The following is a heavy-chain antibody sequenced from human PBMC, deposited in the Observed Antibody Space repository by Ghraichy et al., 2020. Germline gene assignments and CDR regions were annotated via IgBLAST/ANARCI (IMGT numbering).Heavy chain of an antibody. V-gene: IGHV4-31*03. J-gene: IGHJ4*02. Sequence: SETLSLTCTVSGGSISSGGYYWSWIRQHPGKGLEWIGYIYYSASTYYNPSLKSRVTISVDTSKNQFSLKLSSVTAADTDVYYCARRDAYDSSGPPLNWGQGTLVTVSS. CDR2: IYYSAST. CDR3: ARRDAYDSSGPPLN. D-gene: IGHD3-22*01. CDR1: GGSISSGGYY.